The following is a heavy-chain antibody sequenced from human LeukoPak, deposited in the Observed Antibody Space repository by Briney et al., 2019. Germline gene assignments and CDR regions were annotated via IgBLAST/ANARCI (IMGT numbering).Heavy chain of an antibody. J-gene: IGHJ4*02. CDR3: AKDCYYDSSGYGFDY. CDR2: ISGSGGST. D-gene: IGHD3-22*01. CDR1: GFTFSSYA. V-gene: IGHV3-23*01. Sequence: PGGSLRLSCAASGFTFSSYAMSWVRQAPGKGLEWVSAISGSGGSTYYADSVKGRFTISRDNSKNTLYLQMNSLRAEDTAVYYCAKDCYYDSSGYGFDYWGQGTLVTVSS.